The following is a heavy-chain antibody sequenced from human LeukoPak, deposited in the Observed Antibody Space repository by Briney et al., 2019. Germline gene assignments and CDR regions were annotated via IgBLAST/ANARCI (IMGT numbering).Heavy chain of an antibody. J-gene: IGHJ6*02. CDR2: IYYSGST. D-gene: IGHD3-3*01. CDR3: AREPYDFWSGNYYGMDV. Sequence: SETLSLTCTVSGGSISSGGYYWSWIRQHPGKGLEWIGYIYYSGSTYYNPSLKSRVTISVDTSKSQFSLKLSSVTAADTAVYCCAREPYDFWSGNYYGMDVWGQGTTVTVSS. V-gene: IGHV4-31*03. CDR1: GGSISSGGYY.